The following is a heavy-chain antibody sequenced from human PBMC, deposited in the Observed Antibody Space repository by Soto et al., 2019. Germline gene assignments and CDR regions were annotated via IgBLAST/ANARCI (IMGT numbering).Heavy chain of an antibody. CDR1: GYTFRGYY. Sequence: GASVKVACKASGYTFRGYYMHWVRQAPGQGREGMGWINPNSGGTNYGQKFQGWVTMTRDTSISTAYMELSRLRSDDTAVYYCATPPPSRGRIGYYYYGMDVCGQGPTVTVSS. J-gene: IGHJ6*02. CDR2: INPNSGGT. V-gene: IGHV1-2*04. CDR3: ATPPPSRGRIGYYYYGMDV. D-gene: IGHD6-19*01.